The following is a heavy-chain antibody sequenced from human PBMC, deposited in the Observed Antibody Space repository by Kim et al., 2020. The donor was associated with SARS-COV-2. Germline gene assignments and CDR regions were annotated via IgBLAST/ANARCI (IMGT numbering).Heavy chain of an antibody. CDR3: AKDRLHGG. V-gene: IGHV3-23*01. J-gene: IGHJ4*02. D-gene: IGHD3-16*01. Sequence: YANIGKGRFTISRDNSKNTLFLQMNSRRAEDTALYYCAKDRLHGGWGQGTLVTVSS.